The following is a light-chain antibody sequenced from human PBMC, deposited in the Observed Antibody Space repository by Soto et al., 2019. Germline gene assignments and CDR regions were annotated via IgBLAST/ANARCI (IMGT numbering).Light chain of an antibody. J-gene: IGKJ4*01. V-gene: IGKV2-28*01. CDR1: QSLLFSNGYNY. CDR3: MQALQTPLT. CDR2: LGS. Sequence: DIVMTQSPLSLPVTPGEPASISCRSGQSLLFSNGYNYLNWYLQKPGQSPQLLIFLGSNRASGVPDRFSGSGSGTDFTLKISRVEAEDVGVYYCMQALQTPLTFGGGTKVEIK.